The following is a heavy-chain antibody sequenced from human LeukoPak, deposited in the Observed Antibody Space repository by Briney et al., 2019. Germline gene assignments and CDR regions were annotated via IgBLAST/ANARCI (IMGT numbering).Heavy chain of an antibody. D-gene: IGHD1-26*01. CDR1: GFTLSSYA. V-gene: IGHV3-23*01. CDR2: IIGSGGRT. Sequence: GGSLRLSCAPSGFTLSSYAMSWVWLPPAGGLGWDSAIIGSGGRTYYADYVTGRFTMSRENSMNTLYVQMKSLRAEDTAVYDCVKESRDSGDWGQGTLVTVSS. J-gene: IGHJ4*02. CDR3: VKESRDSGD.